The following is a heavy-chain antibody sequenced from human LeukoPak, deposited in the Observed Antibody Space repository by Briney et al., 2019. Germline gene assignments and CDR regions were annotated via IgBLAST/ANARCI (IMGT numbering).Heavy chain of an antibody. D-gene: IGHD3-9*01. CDR2: IYYSGNT. CDR1: GGSISNYNYY. J-gene: IGHJ4*02. CDR3: ARGFDRKTHFDY. Sequence: SETLSLTCSVSGGSISNYNYYWGWIRQPPRKGLEWIGTIYYSGNTYYNESLKSRVTISIDTSKNQFSLKLSSVTAADTAVYYCARGFDRKTHFDYWGQGTLVTVSS. V-gene: IGHV4-39*07.